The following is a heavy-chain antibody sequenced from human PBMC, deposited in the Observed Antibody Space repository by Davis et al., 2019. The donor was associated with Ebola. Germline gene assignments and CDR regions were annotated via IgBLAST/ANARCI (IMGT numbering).Heavy chain of an antibody. J-gene: IGHJ4*02. D-gene: IGHD6-19*01. CDR3: ARDLAVAPPDY. CDR1: GYTFTGYY. Sequence: ASVKVSCKASGYTFTGYYMHWVRQAPGQGLEWMGRINPNSGGTNYAQKLQGRVTMTTDTSTSTAYMELRSLRSDDTAVYYCARDLAVAPPDYWGQGTLVTVSS. V-gene: IGHV1-2*06. CDR2: INPNSGGT.